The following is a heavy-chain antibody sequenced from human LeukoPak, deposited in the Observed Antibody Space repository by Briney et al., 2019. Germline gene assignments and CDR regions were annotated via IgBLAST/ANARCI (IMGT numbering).Heavy chain of an antibody. Sequence: SETLSLTCTVSGGSISSSSYYWGWIRQPPGKGLEWIGSIYYSGSTYCNPSLKSRVTISVDTSKNQFSLKLGSVTAADTAVYYCARHGSIATGAFTHWGQGTLVTVSS. CDR2: IYYSGST. CDR1: GGSISSSSYY. CDR3: ARHGSIATGAFTH. J-gene: IGHJ4*02. V-gene: IGHV4-39*01. D-gene: IGHD6-13*01.